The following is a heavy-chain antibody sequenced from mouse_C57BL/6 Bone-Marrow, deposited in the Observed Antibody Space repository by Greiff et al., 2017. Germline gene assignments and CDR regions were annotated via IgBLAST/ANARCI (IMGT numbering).Heavy chain of an antibody. V-gene: IGHV1-15*01. CDR3: TRRRGLLGVDY. CDR1: GYTFTDYE. J-gene: IGHJ2*01. Sequence: QVHVKQSGAELVRPGASVTLSCKASGYTFTDYEMHWVKQTPVHGLEWIGAIDPETGGTAYNQKFKGKAILTADKSSSTAYMELRSLTSEDSAVYYCTRRRGLLGVDYWGQGTTLTVSS. CDR2: IDPETGGT. D-gene: IGHD2-1*01.